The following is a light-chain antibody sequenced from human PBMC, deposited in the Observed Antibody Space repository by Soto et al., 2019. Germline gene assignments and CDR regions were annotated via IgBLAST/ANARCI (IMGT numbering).Light chain of an antibody. J-gene: IGKJ4*01. CDR1: QSVYSN. CDR2: DAS. CDR3: QQHSTWPLT. V-gene: IGKV3-15*01. Sequence: IGMTQSPATLAVSPGERASLSCRASQSVYSNLAWYQHKPGQAPRLLIFDASTRATGIPARFSGSGSGTEFTLTISSLQSEDFAVYYCQQHSTWPLTFGGGTKVDIK.